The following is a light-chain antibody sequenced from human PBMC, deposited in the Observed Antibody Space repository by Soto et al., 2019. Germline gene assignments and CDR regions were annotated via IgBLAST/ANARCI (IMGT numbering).Light chain of an antibody. Sequence: EIFLTQSPGTLSLSPGESATLSCRASQSVNRNYLAWYQQKPGQAPRLLVYDASSRATGIPDRFSGSGSETDFTLTISRLETEDFAVYHCQQYGTSPLTFGGGTKLDIK. CDR2: DAS. CDR3: QQYGTSPLT. V-gene: IGKV3-20*01. J-gene: IGKJ4*01. CDR1: QSVNRNY.